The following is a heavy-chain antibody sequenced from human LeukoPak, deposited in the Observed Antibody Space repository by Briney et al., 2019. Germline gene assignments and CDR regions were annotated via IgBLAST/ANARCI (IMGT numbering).Heavy chain of an antibody. CDR2: INPSGGST. Sequence: WMGIINPSGGSTSYAQKFQGRVTMTRDTSTSTVYMELSSLRSEDTAVYYCARADDYGDFDYWGQGTLVAVSS. D-gene: IGHD4-17*01. J-gene: IGHJ4*02. CDR3: ARADDYGDFDY. V-gene: IGHV1-46*01.